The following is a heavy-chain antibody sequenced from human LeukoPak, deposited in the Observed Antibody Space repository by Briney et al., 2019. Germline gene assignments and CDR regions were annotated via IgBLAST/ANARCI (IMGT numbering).Heavy chain of an antibody. D-gene: IGHD3-16*01. J-gene: IGHJ4*02. V-gene: IGHV4-34*01. Sequence: GSLRLSCAASGFRFSDYYMNWIRQAPGKGLEWIGEINHSGSTNYNPPLKSRVTISVDTSKNQFSLKLSSVTAADTAVYYCARHVRGGSYFNYWGQGTLVTVSS. CDR2: INHSGST. CDR1: GFRFSDYY. CDR3: ARHVRGGSYFNY.